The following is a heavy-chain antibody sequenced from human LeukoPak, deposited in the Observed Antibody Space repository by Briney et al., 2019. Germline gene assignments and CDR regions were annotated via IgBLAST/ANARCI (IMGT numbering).Heavy chain of an antibody. J-gene: IGHJ6*03. CDR3: TRLKYYYYYMDV. CDR1: TFTFSCSA. CDR2: IRSKANSYAT. V-gene: IGHV3-73*01. Sequence: GGSLRLSCAASTFTFSCSAIHWVRQASGKGLEWVGRIRSKANSYATAYAASVKGRFTISRDDSKNTAYLQMNSLKAEDTAVYYCTRLKYYYYYMDVWGKGTTVTVSS.